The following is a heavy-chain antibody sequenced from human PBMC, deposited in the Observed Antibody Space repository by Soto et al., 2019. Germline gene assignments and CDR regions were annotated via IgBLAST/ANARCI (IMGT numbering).Heavy chain of an antibody. V-gene: IGHV2-70*01. CDR3: ARMRFGGSGSNGFDT. J-gene: IGHJ5*02. CDR1: WFPLSTRKMC. D-gene: IGHD3-10*01. CDR2: IDWDDDK. Sequence: SGPTLRNPTQTLAQACIFSWFPLSTRKMCVSWIRQPPGKALEWLALIDWDDDKYYSTSLKTRLTISKDTSKNQVVLTMTNMDPVDTATYYCARMRFGGSGSNGFDTWGQGTLVTVSS.